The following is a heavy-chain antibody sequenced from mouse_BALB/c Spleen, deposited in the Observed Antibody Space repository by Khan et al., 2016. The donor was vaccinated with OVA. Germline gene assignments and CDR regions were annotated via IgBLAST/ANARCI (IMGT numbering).Heavy chain of an antibody. CDR2: IDPAHGAV. CDR1: GFHIQDTY. J-gene: IGHJ3*01. D-gene: IGHD6-1*01. CDR3: IRGAYSGQFAY. V-gene: IGHV14-3*02. Sequence: VQLQQSGADFVKPGASVKLSCTASGFHIQDTYMHWINQRPQQGLVWIGRIDPAHGAVNYDPTFQDTATIAAGASSNTAYLQLSSLTSADTDVHYCIRGAYSGQFAYWGQGTLVTGSA.